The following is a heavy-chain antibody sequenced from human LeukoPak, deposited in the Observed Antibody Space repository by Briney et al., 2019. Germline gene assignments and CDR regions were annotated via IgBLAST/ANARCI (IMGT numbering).Heavy chain of an antibody. J-gene: IGHJ6*03. D-gene: IGHD3-9*01. CDR2: ISSSGSTI. CDR3: ARASFDGNYYYMDV. CDR1: GFTFSDYY. V-gene: IGHV3-11*04. Sequence: GGSLRLSCAASGFTFSDYYMSWIRHAPGKGLEWVSSISSSGSTIYYADSVKGRFTISMDNAKNSLYLQMNSLRAEDTAVYYCARASFDGNYYYMDVWGKGTTVTVSS.